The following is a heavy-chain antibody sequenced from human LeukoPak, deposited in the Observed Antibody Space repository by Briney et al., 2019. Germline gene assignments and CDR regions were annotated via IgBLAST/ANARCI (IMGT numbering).Heavy chain of an antibody. D-gene: IGHD2-15*01. Sequence: SETLSLTCTVSGGSFSGNYWIWIRQPPGKGLEWIGYIHYSGSTNYNPSLKSRVTIFIDTSKNQISLRLSSVTAADTAVYYCAREGDRDHAALDYWGRGTLVTVSS. CDR2: IHYSGST. V-gene: IGHV4-59*01. CDR1: GGSFSGNY. CDR3: AREGDRDHAALDY. J-gene: IGHJ4*02.